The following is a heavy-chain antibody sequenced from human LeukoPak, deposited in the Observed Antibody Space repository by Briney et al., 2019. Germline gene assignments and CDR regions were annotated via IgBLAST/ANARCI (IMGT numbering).Heavy chain of an antibody. CDR1: GFTFSTYS. J-gene: IGHJ4*02. CDR2: ISSSSSHI. Sequence: GGSLSLSCAASGFTFSTYSMNWVRQAPGKGLEWVSSISSSSSHIYYADSVKGRFTISRDNAKNSLYLQMNSLRAEDTAVYYCAREVTTGHYYFAYCGQGSLVTVSS. V-gene: IGHV3-21*01. CDR3: AREVTTGHYYFAY. D-gene: IGHD1-14*01.